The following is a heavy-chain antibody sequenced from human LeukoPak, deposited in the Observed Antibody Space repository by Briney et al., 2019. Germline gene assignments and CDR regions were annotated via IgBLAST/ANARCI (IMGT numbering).Heavy chain of an antibody. Sequence: GGSLRLSCAASGFTFSNAWMSWVRQAPGKGLEWVGRIKSKTDGGTTDYAAPVKGRFTISRDDSKNTLYPQMNSLKTEDTAVYYCTTSSSWPGAFDIWGQGTMVTVSS. CDR3: TTSSSWPGAFDI. CDR1: GFTFSNAW. V-gene: IGHV3-15*01. CDR2: IKSKTDGGTT. J-gene: IGHJ3*02. D-gene: IGHD6-13*01.